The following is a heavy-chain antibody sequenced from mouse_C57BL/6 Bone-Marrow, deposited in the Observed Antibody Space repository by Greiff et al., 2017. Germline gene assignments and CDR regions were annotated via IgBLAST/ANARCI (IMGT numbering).Heavy chain of an antibody. CDR1: GFTFSDYY. J-gene: IGHJ2*01. CDR2: INYDGSST. V-gene: IGHV5-16*01. Sequence: EVNVVESEGGLVQPGSSMKLSCTASGFTFSDYYMAWVRPVPEKGLEWVANINYDGSSTYYLDSLQSRFIISRDNAKNILYLQMSSLKSEDTATYYCARVDGYYDFDYWGKGTTLTVSS. CDR3: ARVDGYYDFDY. D-gene: IGHD2-3*01.